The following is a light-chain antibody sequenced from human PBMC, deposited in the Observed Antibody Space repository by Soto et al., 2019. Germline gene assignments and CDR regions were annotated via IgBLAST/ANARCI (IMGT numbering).Light chain of an antibody. V-gene: IGKV1D-12*01. CDR3: QQADSFPLT. CDR1: QGISSY. J-gene: IGKJ4*01. Sequence: DIPMTQSPSSVSASVGDRVTITCRASQGISSYLAWYQQKPGKAPKLLIYAASTLHSAVPSRFSGSGSGTDFSLTITSLQPEDYATYYCQQADSFPLTFGGGTKVEIK. CDR2: AAS.